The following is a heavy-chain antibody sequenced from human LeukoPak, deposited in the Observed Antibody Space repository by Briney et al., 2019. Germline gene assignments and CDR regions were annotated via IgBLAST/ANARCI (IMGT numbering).Heavy chain of an antibody. J-gene: IGHJ4*02. D-gene: IGHD6-13*01. CDR2: ISYDGSNK. CDR1: GFTFSSYG. CDR3: AISRELARPFDH. V-gene: IGHV3-30*03. Sequence: GRSLRLSCAASGFTFSSYGMHWVRQAPGKGLEWVAVISYDGSNKYYADSVKGRFTISRDNSKNTLYLQMNSLRAEDTAVYYCAISRELARPFDHWGQGTLVTVSS.